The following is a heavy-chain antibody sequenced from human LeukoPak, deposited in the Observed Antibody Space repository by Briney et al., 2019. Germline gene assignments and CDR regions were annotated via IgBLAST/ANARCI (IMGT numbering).Heavy chain of an antibody. CDR1: GGSISSYY. CDR3: ARDRNDLGEPDAFDI. Sequence: SETLSLTCTVSGGSISSYYWSWIRQPPGKGLEWNGYIYYSGSTNYNPSLKSRVTISVDTSKNQFSLKLSSVTAADTAVYYCARDRNDLGEPDAFDIRGQGTMVTVSS. CDR2: IYYSGST. V-gene: IGHV4-59*01. D-gene: IGHD3-10*01. J-gene: IGHJ3*02.